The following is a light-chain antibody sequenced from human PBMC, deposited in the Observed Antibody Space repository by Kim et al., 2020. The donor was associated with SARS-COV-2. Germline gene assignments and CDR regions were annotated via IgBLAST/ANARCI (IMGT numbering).Light chain of an antibody. V-gene: IGKV3-15*01. J-gene: IGKJ1*01. CDR2: GAS. CDR1: QSVSSN. CDR3: QQYNNWPRT. Sequence: EIVMTQSPATLSVSAGERATLTCRASQSVSSNLAWYQQKPGQAPRLLIYGASTRDAGIPARFSGSGSGTEFTLTISSLQSEDIAVYYCQQYNNWPRTFGQGTKVDIK.